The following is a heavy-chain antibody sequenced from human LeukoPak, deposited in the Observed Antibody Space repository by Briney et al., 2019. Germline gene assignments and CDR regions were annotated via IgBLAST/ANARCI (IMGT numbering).Heavy chain of an antibody. CDR3: ARVLLWFGDFSVKAFDI. J-gene: IGHJ3*02. D-gene: IGHD3-10*01. CDR1: GGPLNSNIYY. CDR2: IYYSGST. Sequence: PSETLSLTCTVSGGPLNSNIYYWAWVRQPPGKGLEWIGSIYYSGSTYYNPSRKSPNTISVDTFRSQVSLKMRSVTAADTAVYYCARVLLWFGDFSVKAFDIWGQGTMVTVSS. V-gene: IGHV4-39*01.